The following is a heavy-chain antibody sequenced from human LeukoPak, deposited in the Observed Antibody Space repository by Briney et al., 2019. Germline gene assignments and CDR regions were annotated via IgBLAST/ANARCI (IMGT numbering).Heavy chain of an antibody. CDR3: AKDVRGSSMIVYYYMDV. Sequence: GGSLRLSCAASGFMFTSYAMSWVRQAPGKGLEWVSVISGSGDDTYYADSVKGRFTISRDNSKNTLYLQMNSLRAEDTAVYYCAKDVRGSSMIVYYYMDVWGKGTTVTVSS. D-gene: IGHD6-6*01. J-gene: IGHJ6*03. CDR2: ISGSGDDT. CDR1: GFMFTSYA. V-gene: IGHV3-23*01.